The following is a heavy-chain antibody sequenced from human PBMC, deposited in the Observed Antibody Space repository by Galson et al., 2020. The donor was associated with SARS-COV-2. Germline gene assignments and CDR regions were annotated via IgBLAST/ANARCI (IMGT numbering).Heavy chain of an antibody. D-gene: IGHD3-22*01. Sequence: SETLSLTCTVSGGSISSSSYYWGWIRQPPGKGLEWIGRIYYSGSTYYNPSLKSRVTISVDTSKNQFSLKLSSVTAADTAVYYCAREIRDYYDSSGYYEDGVIWFDPWGQGTLVTVSS. V-gene: IGHV4-39*02. CDR2: IYYSGST. CDR3: AREIRDYYDSSGYYEDGVIWFDP. CDR1: GGSISSSSYY. J-gene: IGHJ5*02.